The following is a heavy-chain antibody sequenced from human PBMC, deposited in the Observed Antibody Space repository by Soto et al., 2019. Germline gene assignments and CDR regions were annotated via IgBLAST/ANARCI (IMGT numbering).Heavy chain of an antibody. CDR3: ARVAGLWFGELQAVSQED. CDR1: GFTFSSYA. D-gene: IGHD3-10*01. Sequence: GGSLRLSCAASGFTFSSYAMHWFRQAPGKGQEYVSAISSNGGSTYYANSVKGRFTISRDNSKNTLYLQMCSLRAEDMAVYDCARVAGLWFGELQAVSQEDWRKGTKVTV. J-gene: IGHJ6*03. CDR2: ISSNGGST. V-gene: IGHV3-64*01.